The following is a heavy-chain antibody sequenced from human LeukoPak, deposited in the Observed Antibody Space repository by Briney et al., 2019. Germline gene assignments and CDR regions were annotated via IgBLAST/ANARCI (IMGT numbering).Heavy chain of an antibody. J-gene: IGHJ4*02. CDR3: ARASYSYDISGWVPFDY. CDR1: GGSISSSSYY. D-gene: IGHD3-22*01. Sequence: SETLSLTCTVSGGSISSSSYYWSWIRQPAGTGLEWIGRIYTSGSTTYNPSLKSRVTISGDTSENQFSLRLSSVTAADTAVYYCARASYSYDISGWVPFDYWGQGTLVTVSS. V-gene: IGHV4-61*02. CDR2: IYTSGST.